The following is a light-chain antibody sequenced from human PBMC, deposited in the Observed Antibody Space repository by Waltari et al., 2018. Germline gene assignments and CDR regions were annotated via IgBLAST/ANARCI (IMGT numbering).Light chain of an antibody. V-gene: IGKV1-5*03. CDR2: KAS. J-gene: IGKJ2*01. Sequence: DIQMTQSPSTLSASLGDRVTITCRASQSISSWLAWFQQKPGKAPKLLIYKASTLESGVPSRFGGSGSGTEFTLTISSLQPDDFATYYCQQYNHYFGQGTKL. CDR3: QQYNHY. CDR1: QSISSW.